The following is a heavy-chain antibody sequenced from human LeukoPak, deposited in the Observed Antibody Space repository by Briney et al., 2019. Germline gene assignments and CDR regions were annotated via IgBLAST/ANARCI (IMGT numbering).Heavy chain of an antibody. D-gene: IGHD1-26*01. CDR2: ISYDGSNK. Sequence: PGRSLRLSCAASGFTFSSYAMHWVRQAPGKGLEWVAVISYDGSNKYYADSVKGRFTISRDNSKNTLYLQMNSLRAEDTAVYYCARENGGSPYLYFDYWGQGTLVTVSS. J-gene: IGHJ4*02. CDR1: GFTFSSYA. V-gene: IGHV3-30-3*01. CDR3: ARENGGSPYLYFDY.